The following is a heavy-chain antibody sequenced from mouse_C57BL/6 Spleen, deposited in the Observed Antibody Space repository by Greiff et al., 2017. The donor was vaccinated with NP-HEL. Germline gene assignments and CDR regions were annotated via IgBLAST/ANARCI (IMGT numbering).Heavy chain of an antibody. Sequence: QVQLQQPGAELVMPGASVKLSCKASGYTFTSYWMHWVKQRPGQGLEWIGEIDPSDSYTNYNQKFKGKSTLTVDKSSSTAYMQLSSLTSEDSAVYYCARGGYGSRYFGVWGTGTTVTVSS. V-gene: IGHV1-69*01. CDR3: ARGGYGSRYFGV. D-gene: IGHD3-1*01. J-gene: IGHJ1*03. CDR2: IDPSDSYT. CDR1: GYTFTSYW.